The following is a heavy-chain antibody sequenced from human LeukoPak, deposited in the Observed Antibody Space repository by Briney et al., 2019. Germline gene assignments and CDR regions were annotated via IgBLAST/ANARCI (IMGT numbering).Heavy chain of an antibody. CDR1: GFTFSSYA. CDR2: ISYDGSNK. CDR3: ARERGTGY. D-gene: IGHD2-8*02. V-gene: IGHV3-30-3*01. Sequence: PGGSLRLSCAASGFTFSSYAMHWVRQAPGKGLEWVAVISYDGSNKYYADSVKGRFTISRDNSKNTLYLQMNSLRAEDTAVYYCARERGTGYGGQGTLVPAPS. J-gene: IGHJ4*02.